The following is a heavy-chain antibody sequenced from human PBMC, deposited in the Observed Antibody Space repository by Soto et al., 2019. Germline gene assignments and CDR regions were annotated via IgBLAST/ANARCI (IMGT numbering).Heavy chain of an antibody. Sequence: PGGSLRLSCVASGFTFSSYAMHWVRQAPGKGLEWVAVISYDGSNKYYADSVKGRFTISRDNSKNTLYLQMSSLRAEDTAVYYCARERSSSPTSVYFQHWGQGTLVTVSS. CDR1: GFTFSSYA. CDR3: ARERSSSPTSVYFQH. CDR2: ISYDGSNK. D-gene: IGHD6-6*01. J-gene: IGHJ1*01. V-gene: IGHV3-30-3*01.